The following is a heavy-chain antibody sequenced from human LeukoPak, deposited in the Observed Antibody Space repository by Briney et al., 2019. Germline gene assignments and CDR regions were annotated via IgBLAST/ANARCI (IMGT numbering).Heavy chain of an antibody. CDR3: VTYYDTLTRNYVDY. V-gene: IGHV3-21*01. D-gene: IGHD3-9*01. Sequence: GGSLRLSCAASGFTFSRYSLNWVRQAPGKGLEWVSSISSTSYYIYYVDSVKGRFTISRDNAKNSLYLQVNSLRADDTAVYYCVTYYDTLTRNYVDYWGQGTLVTVSS. CDR1: GFTFSRYS. J-gene: IGHJ4*02. CDR2: ISSTSYYI.